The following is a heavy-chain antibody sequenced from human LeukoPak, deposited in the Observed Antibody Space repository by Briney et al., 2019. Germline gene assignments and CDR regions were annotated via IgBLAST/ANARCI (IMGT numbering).Heavy chain of an antibody. CDR2: KYYSGSA. J-gene: IGHJ3*02. CDR3: ATPYCSSISCLDVFNM. CDR1: GVSFSDGRYY. D-gene: IGHD2-2*01. Sequence: PSETLSLTCTVSGVSFSDGRYYWTWIRQHPGKGLEGIGYKYYSGSAKFNPSLKSRLTISIDTSKNQFSLQLSSVTAADTATYYCATPYCSSISCLDVFNMWGQGTRVTVSS. V-gene: IGHV4-31*03.